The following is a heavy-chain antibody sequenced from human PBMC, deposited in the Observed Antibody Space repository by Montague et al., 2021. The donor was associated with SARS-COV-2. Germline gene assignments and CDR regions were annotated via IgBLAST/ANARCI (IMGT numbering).Heavy chain of an antibody. J-gene: IGHJ3*01. CDR3: ALSLRYFDWADAFDV. CDR2: IYNSGST. V-gene: IGHV4-59*13. Sequence: SETLSLTCTASGGSIDNYFWSWIRQPPGKGLEWIGYIYNSGSTNYNPSLKSRVTMSGDTSNNQFSLKLSSVTAADTAMYYCALSLRYFDWADAFDVWGQGTMVIFSS. CDR1: GGSIDNYF. D-gene: IGHD3-9*01.